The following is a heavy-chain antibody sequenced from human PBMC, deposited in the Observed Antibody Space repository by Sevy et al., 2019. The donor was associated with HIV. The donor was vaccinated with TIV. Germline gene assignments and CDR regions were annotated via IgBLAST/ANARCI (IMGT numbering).Heavy chain of an antibody. CDR2: IYTSGST. Sequence: SETLSLTCTVSDGSISSYYWSWIRQPAGKGLEWIGRIYTSGSTNYNPSLKSRVTMSVDTSKNQFSLKLSSVTAADTAVYYCARDPAYSSSSDWYFDLWGRGTLVTVSS. J-gene: IGHJ2*01. CDR3: ARDPAYSSSSDWYFDL. V-gene: IGHV4-4*07. CDR1: DGSISSYY. D-gene: IGHD6-6*01.